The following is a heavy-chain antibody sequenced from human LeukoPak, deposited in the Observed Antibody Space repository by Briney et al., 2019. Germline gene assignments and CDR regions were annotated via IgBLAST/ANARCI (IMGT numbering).Heavy chain of an antibody. CDR1: GYTFTSYD. V-gene: IGHV1-8*01. Sequence: GASVKVSCKASGYTFTSYDINWVRQATGQGLEWMGWMNPNSGNTGYAQKFQGRVTMTEDTSTDTAYMELSSLRSEDTAVYYCATDIVVVPAAIRSSTVDYWGQGTLVTVSS. CDR3: ATDIVVVPAAIRSSTVDY. CDR2: MNPNSGNT. D-gene: IGHD2-2*01. J-gene: IGHJ4*02.